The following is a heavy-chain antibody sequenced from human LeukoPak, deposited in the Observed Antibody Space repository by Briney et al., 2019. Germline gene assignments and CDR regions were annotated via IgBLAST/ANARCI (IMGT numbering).Heavy chain of an antibody. CDR3: ARDRRGSYYFDY. V-gene: IGHV1-69*13. CDR2: IIPIFGTA. CDR1: GGTFSSYA. D-gene: IGHD1-26*01. Sequence: SVKVSCKASGGTFSSYAISWVRQAPGQGLEWMGGIIPIFGTANYAQKFQGRVTITADESTSTAYMELSSLRSEDTAVYYCARDRRGSYYFDYWGQGTLVTVSS. J-gene: IGHJ4*02.